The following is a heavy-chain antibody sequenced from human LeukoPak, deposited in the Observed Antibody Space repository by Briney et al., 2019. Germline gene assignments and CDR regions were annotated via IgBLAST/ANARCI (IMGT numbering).Heavy chain of an antibody. J-gene: IGHJ6*03. CDR2: INWNGGST. CDR3: ARMAGAGYYFYMDV. CDR1: GFTFDDHG. D-gene: IGHD1-26*01. Sequence: GGSLRLSCAASGFTFDDHGMSWVRQAPGKGLEWASGINWNGGSTGYADSVKGRFNISRDNSKNSLYLQMNSLRAEDTALYYCARMAGAGYYFYMDVWGKGTTVTVSS. V-gene: IGHV3-20*04.